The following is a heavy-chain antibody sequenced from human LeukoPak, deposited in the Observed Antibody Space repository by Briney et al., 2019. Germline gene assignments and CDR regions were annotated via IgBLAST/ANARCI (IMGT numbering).Heavy chain of an antibody. D-gene: IGHD5-12*01. Sequence: GGSLRLSCAASEFTFNKAWMSWVRQAPGKGLDWVGRVKGDTDGGTTDYAAPVKGRFTISRDDSKNMVYLQMNSLRTDDTAVYYCTAGTGHSDHDYWGQGTLVTVSS. CDR3: TAGTGHSDHDY. J-gene: IGHJ4*02. CDR2: VKGDTDGGTT. CDR1: EFTFNKAW. V-gene: IGHV3-15*01.